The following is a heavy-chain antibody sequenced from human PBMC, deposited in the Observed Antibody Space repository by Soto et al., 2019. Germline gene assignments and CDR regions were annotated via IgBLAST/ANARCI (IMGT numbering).Heavy chain of an antibody. CDR1: GFTFSDYA. J-gene: IGHJ6*02. CDR3: ARTVTTIYYYGMDV. Sequence: GGSLRLSCAASGFTFSDYAMSWVRQAPGKGLEWVSVIYSGGSTYYADSVKGRFTISRHNSKNTLYLQMNSLRAEDTAVYYCARTVTTIYYYGMDVWGQGTTVTVSS. CDR2: IYSGGST. D-gene: IGHD4-17*01. V-gene: IGHV3-53*04.